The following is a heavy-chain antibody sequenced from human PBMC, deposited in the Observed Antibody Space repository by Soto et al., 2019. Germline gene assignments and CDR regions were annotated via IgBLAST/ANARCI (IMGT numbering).Heavy chain of an antibody. V-gene: IGHV1-69*01. J-gene: IGHJ6*02. CDR1: GGTFSSYA. CDR3: ARRVVVTSVRDIAYYYYGLDV. D-gene: IGHD2-21*02. Sequence: QVQLVQSGAEVKEPGSSVKVSCKAFGGTFSSYAICWVRQAPGQGLEWMGGIIPMFDSTNYAQKFQGRVTITADESTSTAFRELSSLRSEDTAVYYCARRVVVTSVRDIAYYYYGLDVWGQGTTVTVSS. CDR2: IIPMFDST.